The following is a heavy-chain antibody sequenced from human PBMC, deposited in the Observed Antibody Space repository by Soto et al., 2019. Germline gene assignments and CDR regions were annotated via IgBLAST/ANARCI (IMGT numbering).Heavy chain of an antibody. V-gene: IGHV5-51*01. Sequence: GESLKISCKASGYSFSSYWIAWVRQMPGKGLEWMGIIYPADSDIRYSESSEGHVTISVDKSISTAYLQWSSLKASDTAIYYCARVVVVIPPGYYYAMDVWGQGTTVTVSS. D-gene: IGHD3-22*01. CDR3: ARVVVVIPPGYYYAMDV. CDR1: GYSFSSYW. CDR2: IYPADSDI. J-gene: IGHJ6*02.